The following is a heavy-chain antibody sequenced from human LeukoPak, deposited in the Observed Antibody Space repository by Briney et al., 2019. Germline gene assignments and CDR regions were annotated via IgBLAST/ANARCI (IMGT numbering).Heavy chain of an antibody. D-gene: IGHD2-2*01. CDR1: GGSISSSSYH. CDR2: IYSSGSS. Sequence: PSETLSLTCTVSGGSISSSSYHWGWIRQPPGKGLEWIGTIYSSGSSYYNPSLKSRLTISVDTSRNQFSLKLSSVTASDTAVYYCARRKRSGCSSTSCLLNWFDPWGQGTLVTVSS. CDR3: ARRKRSGCSSTSCLLNWFDP. V-gene: IGHV4-39*01. J-gene: IGHJ5*02.